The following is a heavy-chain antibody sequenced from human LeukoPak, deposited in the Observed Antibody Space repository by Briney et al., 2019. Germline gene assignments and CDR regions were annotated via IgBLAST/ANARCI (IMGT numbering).Heavy chain of an antibody. CDR3: ARGPRYSFY. D-gene: IGHD6-13*01. J-gene: IGHJ4*02. CDR2: IYIDGTT. V-gene: IGHV3-53*01. Sequence: GGSLRLSCAASGFIVSHIYTTWVRQAPGKGLEWISVIYIDGTTYYADSVKGRFTISRDQANNTLYLQMNTLRDEDTAVYYCARGPRYSFYWGQGTLVSVSS. CDR1: GFIVSHIY.